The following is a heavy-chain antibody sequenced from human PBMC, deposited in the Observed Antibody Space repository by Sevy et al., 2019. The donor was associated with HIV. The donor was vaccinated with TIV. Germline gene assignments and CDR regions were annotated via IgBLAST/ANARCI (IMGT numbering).Heavy chain of an antibody. J-gene: IGHJ4*01. V-gene: IGHV3-21*01. D-gene: IGHD2-2*01. Sequence: GGSLRLSCAVSGFTFSTYTMNWVRQAPGKGLEWVSSISGFSSDIYYADSVKGRFTISRDNAKNSLYLQMNSLRAEDTAVYYCARDGGCTSTSCLLYFDYWGQGTLVTVSS. CDR2: ISGFSSDI. CDR1: GFTFSTYT. CDR3: ARDGGCTSTSCLLYFDY.